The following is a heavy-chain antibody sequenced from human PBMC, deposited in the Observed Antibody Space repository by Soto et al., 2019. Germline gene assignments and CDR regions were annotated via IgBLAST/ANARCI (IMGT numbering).Heavy chain of an antibody. CDR2: TRNKANRYTT. D-gene: IGHD6-13*01. Sequence: PGGSLRLSCAASGFTFSDHYMDWVRQAPGKGLEWVGRTRNKANRYTTEYAASVKGRFTISRDDSKNSLYLQMNSLRAEDTAVYYCAREGLYSSSWYDYYGMDVWGQGTTVTVSS. J-gene: IGHJ6*02. CDR1: GFTFSDHY. CDR3: AREGLYSSSWYDYYGMDV. V-gene: IGHV3-72*01.